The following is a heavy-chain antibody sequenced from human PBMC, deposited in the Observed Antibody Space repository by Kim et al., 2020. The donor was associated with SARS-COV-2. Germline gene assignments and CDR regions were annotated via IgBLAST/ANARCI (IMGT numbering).Heavy chain of an antibody. Sequence: SGPTLVNPTQTLTLTCSFSGFSLSTSGLGVGWIRQPPGKALQWLALIYWNDDKRYSPCLKNRLTITKDTSKNQVVLTMTNMDPVDTATYYCAHRRDDLGRATFFFDYWGPGTLVTVSS. CDR1: GFSLSTSGLG. CDR3: AHRRDDLGRATFFFDY. CDR2: IYWNDDK. D-gene: IGHD3-10*01. J-gene: IGHJ4*02. V-gene: IGHV2-5*01.